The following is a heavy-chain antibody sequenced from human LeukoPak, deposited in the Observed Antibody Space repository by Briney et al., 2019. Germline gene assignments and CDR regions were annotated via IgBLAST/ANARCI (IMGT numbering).Heavy chain of an antibody. CDR1: GYTFTGYY. Sequence: ASVKVSCXASGYTFTGYYMHWARQAHGQGLEWMGWINPNSGGTNYAQKFQGRVTMTRDTSISTAYMELSRLRSDDTAVYYCAREGCSSTSCLGIWFDPWGQGTLVTVSS. J-gene: IGHJ5*02. D-gene: IGHD2-2*01. CDR2: INPNSGGT. CDR3: AREGCSSTSCLGIWFDP. V-gene: IGHV1-2*02.